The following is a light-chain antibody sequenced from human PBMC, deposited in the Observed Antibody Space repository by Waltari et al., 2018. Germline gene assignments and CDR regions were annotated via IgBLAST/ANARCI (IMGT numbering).Light chain of an antibody. CDR2: YDS. Sequence: SYVLTQTPSVSLAPGQTARITCGGDNIESKSVHWYQLKPGQAPVLVMFYDSDRPPGIPDRFSGSNSGHTATLTISRVEDEDEADYFCQVWDDSNNSGVFGGGTKLTVL. CDR1: NIESKS. V-gene: IGLV3-21*04. CDR3: QVWDDSNNSGV. J-gene: IGLJ2*01.